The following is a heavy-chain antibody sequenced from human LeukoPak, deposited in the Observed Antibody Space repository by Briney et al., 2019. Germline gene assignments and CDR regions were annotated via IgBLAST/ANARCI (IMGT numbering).Heavy chain of an antibody. Sequence: GGSLRLSCVASGFTFSDYWMTWVRQAPGKGLEWVAHIKQDGSEKYYVDSVKGRFTMSRDNTKNSLYLHINSQRAEDTAVYYCARLLGDSAAFEYWGQGTLVTVSS. CDR1: GFTFSDYW. J-gene: IGHJ4*02. V-gene: IGHV3-7*01. CDR3: ARLLGDSAAFEY. CDR2: IKQDGSEK. D-gene: IGHD4-17*01.